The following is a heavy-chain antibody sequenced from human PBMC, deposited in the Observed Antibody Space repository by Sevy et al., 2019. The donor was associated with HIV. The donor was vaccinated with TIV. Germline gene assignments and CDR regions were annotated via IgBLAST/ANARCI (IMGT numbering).Heavy chain of an antibody. CDR2: IYHSGST. CDR1: GGSISSGGYS. V-gene: IGHV4-30-2*01. J-gene: IGHJ5*02. Sequence: SETLSLTCAVSGGSISSGGYSWSWIRQPPGKGLEWIGYIYHSGSTYYNPSLKSRVTISVDRSKNQFSLKLSSVTAADTSVYYCARVSSGSYYRRFDPWGQGTLVTVSS. D-gene: IGHD3-10*02. CDR3: ARVSSGSYYRRFDP.